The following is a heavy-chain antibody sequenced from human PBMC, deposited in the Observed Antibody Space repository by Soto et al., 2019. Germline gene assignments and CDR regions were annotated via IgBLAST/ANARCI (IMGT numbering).Heavy chain of an antibody. CDR2: ISHDGNNQ. CDR3: ARDPVISTTRLGWFDP. D-gene: IGHD3-3*02. Sequence: QVQLVELGGGVVQPGRSLRLSCAASGFTFSSFAMHWVRQAPGKGLEWVAGISHDGNNQPLAVSVKGRFTISRDNSKNTLYLEMNSLRPEDTAVYYCARDPVISTTRLGWFDPWGQGTLVTVSS. J-gene: IGHJ5*02. V-gene: IGHV3-30-3*01. CDR1: GFTFSSFA.